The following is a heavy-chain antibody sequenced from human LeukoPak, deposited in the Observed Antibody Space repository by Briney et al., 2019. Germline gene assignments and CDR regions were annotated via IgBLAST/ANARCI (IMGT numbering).Heavy chain of an antibody. CDR2: IYYSGST. V-gene: IGHV4-39*07. D-gene: IGHD3-22*01. J-gene: IGHJ4*02. Sequence: SETLSLTCTVSGGSISSSNFYWGWIRQPPGKGLEWIGSIYYSGSTYYNPSLKSRVTISVDTSKNQFSPKLSSVTAADTAVYYCARASYSYDINGWVPFDYWGQGTLVTVSS. CDR1: GGSISSSNFY. CDR3: ARASYSYDINGWVPFDY.